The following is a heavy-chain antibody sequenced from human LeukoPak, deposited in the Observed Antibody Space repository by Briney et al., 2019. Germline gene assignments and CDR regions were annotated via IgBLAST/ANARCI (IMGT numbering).Heavy chain of an antibody. V-gene: IGHV1-2*02. CDR2: INPNSGGT. J-gene: IGHJ4*02. Sequence: GASVKVSCKASGYTFTGYYMHWVRQAPGQGLEWMGWINPNSGGTNYAQKFQGRVTMARDTSISTAYMELSRLRSDDTAVYYCTGIDIAAAGTIDYWGQGTLVTVSS. CDR3: TGIDIAAAGTIDY. D-gene: IGHD6-13*01. CDR1: GYTFTGYY.